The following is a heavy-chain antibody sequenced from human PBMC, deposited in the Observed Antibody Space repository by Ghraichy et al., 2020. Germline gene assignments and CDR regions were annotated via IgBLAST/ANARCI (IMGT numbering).Heavy chain of an antibody. CDR2: INHSGST. CDR3: ARGRGAVVVPAAIQAPPRLVVRGKLFDY. Sequence: SQTLSLTCAVYGGSFSGYYWSWIRQPPGKGLEWIGEINHSGSTNYNPSLKSRVTISVDTSKNQFSLKLSSVTAADTAVYYCARGRGAVVVPAAIQAPPRLVVRGKLFDYWGQGTLVTVSS. D-gene: IGHD2-2*02. CDR1: GGSFSGYY. J-gene: IGHJ4*02. V-gene: IGHV4-34*01.